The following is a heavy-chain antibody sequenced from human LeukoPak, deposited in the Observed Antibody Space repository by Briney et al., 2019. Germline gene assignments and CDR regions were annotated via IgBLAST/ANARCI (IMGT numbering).Heavy chain of an antibody. CDR1: GYTFTSYD. Sequence: GASVNVSCKAAGYTFTSYDINWVRQAPGQGLEWMGWMNPTSGNTGYAQKFQGRVTMTRDASIATAYMELSSLTSEDTALYYCTRMRGYTYGYWYLDLWGRGTPVTVSS. V-gene: IGHV1-8*01. D-gene: IGHD5-18*01. CDR2: MNPTSGNT. CDR3: TRMRGYTYGYWYLDL. J-gene: IGHJ2*01.